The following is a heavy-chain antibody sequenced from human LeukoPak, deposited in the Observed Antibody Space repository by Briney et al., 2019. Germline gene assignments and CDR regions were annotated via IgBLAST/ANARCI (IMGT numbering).Heavy chain of an antibody. CDR1: GFTFSGYS. Sequence: GGSLRLSCAASGFTFSGYSMNWVRQAPGKGLEWVSSISGNSNYISYADSVKGRFSISRDNAEDSVYLQMNSLRPEDTAVYYCARDRTSVIAPNWFDPWGQGSLVTVSS. CDR2: ISGNSNYI. J-gene: IGHJ5*02. D-gene: IGHD4-23*01. CDR3: ARDRTSVIAPNWFDP. V-gene: IGHV3-21*01.